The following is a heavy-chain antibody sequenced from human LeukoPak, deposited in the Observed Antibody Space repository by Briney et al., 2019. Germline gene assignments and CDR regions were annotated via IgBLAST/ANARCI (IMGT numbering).Heavy chain of an antibody. Sequence: GGSLRLSCAASGFTFSSYSMNWVRQAPGKGLEWVSSISSSSSYICYADSVKGRFTISRDNAKNSLYLQMYSLRAEDTAVYYCARAPLVDGAFDIWGQGTMVTVSS. CDR3: ARAPLVDGAFDI. J-gene: IGHJ3*02. CDR2: ISSSSSYI. V-gene: IGHV3-21*01. CDR1: GFTFSSYS. D-gene: IGHD5-24*01.